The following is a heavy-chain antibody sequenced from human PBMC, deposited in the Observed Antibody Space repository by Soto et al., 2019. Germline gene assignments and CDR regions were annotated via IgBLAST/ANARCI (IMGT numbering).Heavy chain of an antibody. D-gene: IGHD6-13*01. Sequence: QVQLVESGGGVVQPGRSQRLSCAASGFTFSSCGMHWVRQAPGKGLEWVAVISYDGSNKYYADSVKGRFTISRDNSKNTLYLQMNSLRAEDTAVYYCAKDRSAAGNDWFDPWGQGTLVTVSS. J-gene: IGHJ5*02. CDR1: GFTFSSCG. V-gene: IGHV3-30*18. CDR3: AKDRSAAGNDWFDP. CDR2: ISYDGSNK.